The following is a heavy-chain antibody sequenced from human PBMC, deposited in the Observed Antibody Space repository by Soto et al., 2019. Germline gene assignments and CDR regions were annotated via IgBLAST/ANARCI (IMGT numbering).Heavy chain of an antibody. CDR1: GDTFNFYS. CDR2: VNPILSMS. Sequence: QVQLVQSGAEVKRPGSSVKVSCKASGDTFNFYSINWVRQAPGLGLEWMGRVNPILSMSNYAQRFQGRVTMTADKSTSTAYMQLSGPRSVDTVIYYCATSYGSGYRAFDLWGQGALVTVSS. CDR3: ATSYGSGYRAFDL. D-gene: IGHD3-10*01. J-gene: IGHJ4*02. V-gene: IGHV1-69*04.